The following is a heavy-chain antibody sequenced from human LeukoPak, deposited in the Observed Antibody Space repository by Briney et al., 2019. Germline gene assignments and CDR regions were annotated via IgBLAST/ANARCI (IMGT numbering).Heavy chain of an antibody. Sequence: PGGSLRLSCAASGFTFSDYYMNWIRQAPGKGLEWVSYISGSSSYIYYADSVKGRFTISRDNAKNSLYLQMNSLRDEDTAVYYCARAETTGTRPHWFDPWGQGTLVTASS. D-gene: IGHD4-17*01. CDR1: GFTFSDYY. V-gene: IGHV3-11*04. J-gene: IGHJ5*02. CDR2: ISGSSSYI. CDR3: ARAETTGTRPHWFDP.